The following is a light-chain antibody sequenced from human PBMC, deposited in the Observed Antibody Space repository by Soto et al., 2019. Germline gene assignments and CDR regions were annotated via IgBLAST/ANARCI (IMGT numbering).Light chain of an antibody. CDR2: AAS. V-gene: IGKV1-39*01. J-gene: IGKJ5*01. Sequence: IQMTQSPSSLSAFVGDRVTITCRASQSITSYLNWYQQKPGKAPRLLIYAASSLQSGVPSRFSGSGSGTDFTLTISSLQPEDFATYYCQQSYSTLPITFGQGTRLEI. CDR3: QQSYSTLPIT. CDR1: QSITSY.